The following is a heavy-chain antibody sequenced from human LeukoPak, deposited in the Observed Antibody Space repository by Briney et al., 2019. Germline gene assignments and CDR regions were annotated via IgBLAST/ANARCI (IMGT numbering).Heavy chain of an antibody. CDR2: ISWNSGSI. CDR1: GFTSDDYA. D-gene: IGHD3-22*01. J-gene: IGHJ4*02. V-gene: IGHV3-9*02. CDR3: AKDVEEVYDSSGYYPD. Sequence: GRSLRLSCAASGFTSDDYAMHWVRHAPRRGLGRGSGISWNSGSIGYAHPVKGRLTIPRDNAKNSLYLQMNSLRAEDTALYYCAKDVEEVYDSSGYYPDWGQGTLVTVSS.